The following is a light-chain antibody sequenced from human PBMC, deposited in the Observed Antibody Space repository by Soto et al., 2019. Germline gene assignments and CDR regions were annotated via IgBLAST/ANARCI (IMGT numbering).Light chain of an antibody. CDR3: ATWDDSLSGVV. CDR2: RNN. Sequence: QSVLTQPPSASGTPGQRVTISCSGSSSNIGSNYVYWYQQLPGTAPKLLIYRNNQRPSGVPDRFFGSKSGTSASLAISGLRSEDEVDYYCATWDDSLSGVVFGGGTKLTVL. CDR1: SSNIGSNY. J-gene: IGLJ2*01. V-gene: IGLV1-47*01.